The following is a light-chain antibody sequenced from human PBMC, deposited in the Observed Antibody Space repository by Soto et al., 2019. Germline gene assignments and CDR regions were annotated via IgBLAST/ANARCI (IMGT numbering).Light chain of an antibody. CDR1: QSISSS. Sequence: DIQTNQSPSTLSASVGDRVAITCRASQSISSSLAWYQQKPGKAPKLLIYKASSLESGVPSRFSGSGSGTEFTLTISSLQPDDFATYYCQKYNSYSRVTVGPGTKVDIK. J-gene: IGKJ3*01. V-gene: IGKV1-5*03. CDR2: KAS. CDR3: QKYNSYSRVT.